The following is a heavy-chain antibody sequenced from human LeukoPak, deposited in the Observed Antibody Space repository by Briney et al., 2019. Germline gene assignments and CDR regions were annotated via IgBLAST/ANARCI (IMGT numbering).Heavy chain of an antibody. CDR3: ARLSVLLEGFDP. D-gene: IGHD3-10*01. Sequence: SETLSLTCTVSGGSISNYYCSWIRQPAGKGLEWIGRIYSSGSTNYNPSLKSRVTMSLDTSTNQLSLKLSSVTAADTAVYYCARLSVLLEGFDPWGQGTLVTVSS. CDR1: GGSISNYY. CDR2: IYSSGST. J-gene: IGHJ5*02. V-gene: IGHV4-4*07.